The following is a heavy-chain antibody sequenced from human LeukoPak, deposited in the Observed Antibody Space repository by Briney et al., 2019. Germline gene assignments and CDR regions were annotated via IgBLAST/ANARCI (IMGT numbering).Heavy chain of an antibody. D-gene: IGHD3-10*01. J-gene: IGHJ4*02. CDR2: VSSGSSTI. CDR3: AKDSNTYYYGSGSYQHFYYFDY. Sequence: GGSLRLSCAASGFTFSSYEMNWVRQAPGKGLEWVSYVSSGSSTIYYADSVKGRFTVSRDNGKRSLYLHMNSLRAEATAVYYCAKDSNTYYYGSGSYQHFYYFDYWGQGTLVTVSS. V-gene: IGHV3-48*03. CDR1: GFTFSSYE.